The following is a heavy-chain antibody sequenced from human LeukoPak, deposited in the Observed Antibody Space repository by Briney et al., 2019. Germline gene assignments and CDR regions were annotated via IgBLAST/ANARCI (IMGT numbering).Heavy chain of an antibody. Sequence: ASVKVSCKASGGTFSSYAISWVRQAPGQGLEWMGWINPNSGGTNYAQKFQGRVTMTRDTSISTAYMELSRLRSDDTAVYYCARWGSYDFWSGYYGWFDPWGQGTLVTVSS. CDR1: GGTFSSYA. CDR3: ARWGSYDFWSGYYGWFDP. J-gene: IGHJ5*02. V-gene: IGHV1-2*02. CDR2: INPNSGGT. D-gene: IGHD3-3*01.